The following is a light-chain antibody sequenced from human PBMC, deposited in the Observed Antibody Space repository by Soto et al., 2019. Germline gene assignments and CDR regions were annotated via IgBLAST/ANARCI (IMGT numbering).Light chain of an antibody. CDR1: QGISSY. J-gene: IGKJ3*01. Sequence: DIKLTKSPSFLSASVGDRVTITCRASQGISSYLAWYQQKPGKAPKLLIYAASTLQSGVPSRFSGSRSGTEFTLTISSLQPEDCATYYCQQLNSYPLTFGPGTKVAIK. CDR2: AAS. V-gene: IGKV1-9*01. CDR3: QQLNSYPLT.